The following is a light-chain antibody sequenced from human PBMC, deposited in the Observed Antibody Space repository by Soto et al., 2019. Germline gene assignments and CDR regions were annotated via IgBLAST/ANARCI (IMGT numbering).Light chain of an antibody. Sequence: DIQMTQSPSSRSASVGDRVTITCRARQSISNYLNWYQQKPGKAPKVLIYAASNLQSGVPSRFSGSGSGTDFTLTISSLQPEDFATYYCQQSYSTPITFGQGTRLEIK. J-gene: IGKJ5*01. CDR1: QSISNY. CDR2: AAS. CDR3: QQSYSTPIT. V-gene: IGKV1-39*01.